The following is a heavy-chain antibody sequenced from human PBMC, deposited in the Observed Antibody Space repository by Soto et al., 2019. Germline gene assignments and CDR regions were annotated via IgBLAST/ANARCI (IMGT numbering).Heavy chain of an antibody. CDR1: GFTFSNYA. CDR2: ISGSGGST. D-gene: IGHD6-19*01. J-gene: IGHJ4*02. CDR3: ARRSSGWYFDY. V-gene: IGHV3-23*01. Sequence: EVQLLESGGGLVQPGGSLRLYSAAPGFTFSNYAMNWVRQAPGKGLEWVSVISGSGGSTYYADSVKGRFTISRDNSKNTLYLQMNSLRGEDTAVYYCARRSSGWYFDYWGQGTLVTVSS.